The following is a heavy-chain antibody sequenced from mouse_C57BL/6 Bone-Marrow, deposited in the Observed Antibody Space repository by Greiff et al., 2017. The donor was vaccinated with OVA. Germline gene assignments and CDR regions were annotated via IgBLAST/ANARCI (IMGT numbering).Heavy chain of an antibody. CDR2: ISYDGSN. J-gene: IGHJ4*01. V-gene: IGHV3-6*01. D-gene: IGHD2-1*01. CDR1: GYSITSGYY. Sequence: EVQRVESGPGLVKPSQSLSLTCSVTGYSITSGYYWNWIRQFPGNKLEWMGYISYDGSNNYNPSLKNRISITRDTSKNQFFLKLNSVTTEDTATYYCARPYGKDAMDYWGQGTSVTVSS. CDR3: ARPYGKDAMDY.